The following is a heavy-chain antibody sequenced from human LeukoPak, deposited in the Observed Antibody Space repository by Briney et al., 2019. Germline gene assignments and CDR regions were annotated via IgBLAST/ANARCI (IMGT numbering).Heavy chain of an antibody. CDR1: GYTFTSYG. CDR3: ARDGGDCSGGGGFPSPARYRY. D-gene: IGHD2-15*01. V-gene: IGHV1-18*01. J-gene: IGHJ4*02. CDR2: ISAYNGNT. Sequence: ASVKVSCKASGYTFTSYGISWVRQAPGQGLEWMGWISAYNGNTNYAQKLQGRVTMTTDTSTSTAYMELRSLRSDDTAVYYCARDGGDCSGGGGFPSPARYRYWGRGTLVTVSS.